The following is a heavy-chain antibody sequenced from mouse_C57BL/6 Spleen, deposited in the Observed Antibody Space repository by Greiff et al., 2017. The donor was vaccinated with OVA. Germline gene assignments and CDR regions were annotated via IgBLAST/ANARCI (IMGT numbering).Heavy chain of an antibody. CDR3: ARETYYAMDY. Sequence: VKLQESGAELVRPGTSVKVSCKASGYAFTNYLIAWVKQRPGQGLEWIGVINPGSGGTNYNEKFKGKATLTADKSSSTAYMQLSSLTSEDSAVYFCARETYYAMDYWGQGTSVTVSS. V-gene: IGHV1-54*01. J-gene: IGHJ4*01. CDR1: GYAFTNYL. CDR2: INPGSGGT.